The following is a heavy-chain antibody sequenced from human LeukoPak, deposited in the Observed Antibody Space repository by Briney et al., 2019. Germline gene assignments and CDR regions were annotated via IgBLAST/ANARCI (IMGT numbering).Heavy chain of an antibody. D-gene: IGHD6-19*01. V-gene: IGHV7-4-1*02. J-gene: IGHJ4*02. Sequence: ASVKVSCKASGYTFPSYFMHWVRQAPGQGLEWMGWINTNTGNPTYAQGFTGRFVFSLDTSVSTAYLQISSLKAEDTAVYYCAREFTLSASSGWSNTPVDYWGQGTLVTVSS. CDR1: GYTFPSYF. CDR3: AREFTLSASSGWSNTPVDY. CDR2: INTNTGNP.